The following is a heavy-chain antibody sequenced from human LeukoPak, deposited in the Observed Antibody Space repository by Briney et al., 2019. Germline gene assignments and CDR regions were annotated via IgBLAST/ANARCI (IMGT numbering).Heavy chain of an antibody. D-gene: IGHD3-10*01. J-gene: IGHJ4*02. CDR3: AKGSPNYYGSGSRGFDY. Sequence: PGGSLRLSCAASGFTFSSYAMSWVRQAPGKGLEWVSAISGSGGSTYYADSVKGRFTISRDNSKNTLYLQMNSLRAEDTAVYYCAKGSPNYYGSGSRGFDYWGQGTPVTVSS. CDR1: GFTFSSYA. CDR2: ISGSGGST. V-gene: IGHV3-23*01.